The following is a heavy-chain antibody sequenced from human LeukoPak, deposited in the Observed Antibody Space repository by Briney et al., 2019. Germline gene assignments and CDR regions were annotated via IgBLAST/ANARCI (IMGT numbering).Heavy chain of an antibody. CDR2: ISSSSSYI. V-gene: IGHV3-21*01. D-gene: IGHD6-19*01. J-gene: IGHJ4*02. CDR3: ARARYSSGWYVGNFDY. Sequence: GGSLRLSCAASGFTFSSFSMNYVRQAPGKGLEWVSSISSSSSYIYYADSVKGRFTISRDNAKNSLYLQMNSLRAEDTAVYYCARARYSSGWYVGNFDYWGQGTLVTVSS. CDR1: GFTFSSFS.